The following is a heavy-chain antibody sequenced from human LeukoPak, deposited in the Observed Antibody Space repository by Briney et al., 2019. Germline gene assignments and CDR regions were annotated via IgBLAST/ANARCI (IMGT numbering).Heavy chain of an antibody. Sequence: GGSLRLSCTASGFTFGDYAMSWVRQAPGKGLEWVGFIRSKAYGGTTEYAASVKGRFTISRDDSKSIAYLQMNSLKTEDTAVYYCTSGSKGYYYDSSGYPLDYWGQGTLVTVSS. D-gene: IGHD3-22*01. CDR1: GFTFGDYA. J-gene: IGHJ4*02. CDR3: TSGSKGYYYDSSGYPLDY. V-gene: IGHV3-49*04. CDR2: IRSKAYGGTT.